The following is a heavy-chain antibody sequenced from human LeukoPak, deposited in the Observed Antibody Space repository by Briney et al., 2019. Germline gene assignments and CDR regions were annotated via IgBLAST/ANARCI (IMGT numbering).Heavy chain of an antibody. Sequence: GGSLRLSCAASGFTFSSYAMSWVRQAPGKGLEWVSAISGSGGSTYYADSVKGRFTISRDNSKNTLYLQMNSLRAEDTAVYYCAKGTGNPGGRYYDSSGYYGYWGQGTLVTVSS. CDR2: ISGSGGST. D-gene: IGHD3-22*01. J-gene: IGHJ4*02. V-gene: IGHV3-23*01. CDR3: AKGTGNPGGRYYDSSGYYGY. CDR1: GFTFSSYA.